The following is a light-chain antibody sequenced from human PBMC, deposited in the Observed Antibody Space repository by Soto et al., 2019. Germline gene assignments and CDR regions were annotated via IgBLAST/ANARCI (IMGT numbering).Light chain of an antibody. Sequence: QSVLTQSASVSGSPGQSITISCTGTSSDIGGYNYVSWYQQHPDKAPKLMIFEVSNRPSGVSNSFSGSKSGNTASLTISGLLPEDEADYYCSSYTTSSTVAFGGGTKLTVL. V-gene: IGLV2-14*01. CDR3: SSYTTSSTVA. CDR2: EVS. CDR1: SSDIGGYNY. J-gene: IGLJ2*01.